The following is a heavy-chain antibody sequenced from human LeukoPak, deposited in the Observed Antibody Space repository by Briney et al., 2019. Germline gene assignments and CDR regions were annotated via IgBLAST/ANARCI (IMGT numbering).Heavy chain of an antibody. CDR1: GFTFDDYA. V-gene: IGHV3-43*02. CDR3: AKNGNRYCSSTSCYELGY. CDR2: ISGDGGST. Sequence: PGGSLRLSCAASGFTFDDYAMHWVRQAPGKGLEWVSLISGDGGSTYYADSVKGRFTISRDNSKNSLYLQMNSLRTEDTALYYCAKNGNRYCSSTSCYELGYWGQGALVTVSS. D-gene: IGHD2-2*01. J-gene: IGHJ4*02.